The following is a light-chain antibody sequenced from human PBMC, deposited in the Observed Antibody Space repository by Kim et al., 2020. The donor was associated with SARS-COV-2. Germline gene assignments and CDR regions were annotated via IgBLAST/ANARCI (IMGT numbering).Light chain of an antibody. J-gene: IGLJ6*01. CDR1: SNFVGTQG. CDR2: RNN. CDR3: SALDSSLSEGV. Sequence: QTATLTCTGNSNFVGTQGSSWLQQHQGHPSKLLSYRNNNRPSGISERFSASRSGNTASLTITGLQPEDEADYYCSALDSSLSEGVFGSGTKVTVL. V-gene: IGLV10-54*02.